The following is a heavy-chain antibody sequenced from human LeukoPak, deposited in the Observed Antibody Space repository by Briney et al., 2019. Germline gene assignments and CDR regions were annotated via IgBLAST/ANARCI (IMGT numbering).Heavy chain of an antibody. D-gene: IGHD3-10*01. CDR3: AGGAYGSGSYAKWFDP. Sequence: SQTLSLTCTVSGGSISSDLYYWSWIRQPAGKGLEWIGRIYSSGTTNYNPSLKSRVTISIERSKNQVSLVLNSVTAADTAVYYCAGGAYGSGSYAKWFDPWGQGTLVIVSS. CDR2: IYSSGTT. J-gene: IGHJ5*02. CDR1: GGSISSDLYY. V-gene: IGHV4-61*02.